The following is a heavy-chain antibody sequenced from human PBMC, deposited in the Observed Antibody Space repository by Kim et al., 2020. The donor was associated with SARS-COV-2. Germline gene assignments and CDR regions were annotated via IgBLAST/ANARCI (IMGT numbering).Heavy chain of an antibody. CDR3: ARQRSYYDILGWFDP. D-gene: IGHD3-9*01. Sequence: SETLSLTCTVSGGSISSTGYYWGWVRQPPGKGLEWIGSIYDSGSTYYNPSLKSRVTISEATSKNQFSLKLSSVTAADTAVYYCARQRSYYDILGWFDPWG. CDR2: IYDSGST. J-gene: IGHJ5*02. V-gene: IGHV4-39*01. CDR1: GGSISSTGYY.